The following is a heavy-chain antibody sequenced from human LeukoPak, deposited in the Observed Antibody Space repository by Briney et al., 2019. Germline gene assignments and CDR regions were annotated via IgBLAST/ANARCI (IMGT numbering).Heavy chain of an antibody. CDR3: ARWGPGARRSTSYPPYYFDY. J-gene: IGHJ4*02. V-gene: IGHV4-61*02. CDR1: GGSISSGSYY. D-gene: IGHD2-2*01. Sequence: TSETLSLTCTVSGGSISSGSYYWSWIRQPAGKGLEWIGRIYTSGSTNYNPSLKSRVTISVDTSKNQFSLKLSSVTAADTAVYYCARWGPGARRSTSYPPYYFDYWGQGTLVTVSS. CDR2: IYTSGST.